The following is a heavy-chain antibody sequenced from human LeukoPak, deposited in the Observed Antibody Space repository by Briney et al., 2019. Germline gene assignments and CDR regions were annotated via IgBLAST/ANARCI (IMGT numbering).Heavy chain of an antibody. CDR3: ARGPPFVVVPAAADY. V-gene: IGHV1-18*01. CDR1: GYTFTSYG. Sequence: ASVKVSCKASGYTFTSYGISWVRQAPGQGLEWMGWISAYNGNTNYAQKLQGRVTMTTDTSTSTAYMELRSLRSDDTAVYYCARGPPFVVVPAAADYWGQGTLVTVSS. D-gene: IGHD2-2*01. J-gene: IGHJ4*02. CDR2: ISAYNGNT.